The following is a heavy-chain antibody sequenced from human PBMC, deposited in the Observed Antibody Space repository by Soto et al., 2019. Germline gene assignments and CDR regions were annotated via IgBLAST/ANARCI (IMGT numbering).Heavy chain of an antibody. J-gene: IGHJ6*04. CDR3: ARGRFDYGPGRMDV. Sequence: EVQLVESGGGLLQPGGSLTLSCTVSGFTFSNYWMHWVRQAPGKGLVWVSRTKSDGSGTSYTDSVKGRFTISRDNAYNTLYLQMSNLRAEDTAVYYCARGRFDYGPGRMDVWGKGTTVIVSS. V-gene: IGHV3-74*01. CDR1: GFTFSNYW. D-gene: IGHD3-10*01. CDR2: TKSDGSGT.